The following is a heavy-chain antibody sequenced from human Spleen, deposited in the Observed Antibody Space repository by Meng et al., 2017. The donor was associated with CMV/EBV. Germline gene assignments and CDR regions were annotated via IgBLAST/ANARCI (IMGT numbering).Heavy chain of an antibody. CDR2: ISGSGGST. CDR1: GFGLSTFA. J-gene: IGHJ5*02. Sequence: GGSLRLSCADSGFGLSTFAMSWVRQAPGKGLEWVSSISGSGGSTFYADSVKGRFTISRDNSKKTMYLQMDSLTADDTAIYYCAKGPQVIKSNWFDPWGQGTLVTVSS. CDR3: AKGPQVIKSNWFDP. V-gene: IGHV3-23*01.